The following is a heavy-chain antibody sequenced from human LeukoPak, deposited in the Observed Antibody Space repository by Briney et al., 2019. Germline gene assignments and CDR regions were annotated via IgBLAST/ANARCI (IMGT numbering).Heavy chain of an antibody. CDR2: ISAYNGNT. V-gene: IGHV1-18*04. J-gene: IGHJ3*02. Sequence: ASVKVSCKASGYTFTSYGISWVRQAPGQGLEWVGWISAYNGNTNYAQKLQGRVTMTTDTSTSTAYMELRSLRSDDTAVYYCARELGYCSSTSCLTDAFDIWGQGTMVTVSS. CDR3: ARELGYCSSTSCLTDAFDI. CDR1: GYTFTSYG. D-gene: IGHD2-2*01.